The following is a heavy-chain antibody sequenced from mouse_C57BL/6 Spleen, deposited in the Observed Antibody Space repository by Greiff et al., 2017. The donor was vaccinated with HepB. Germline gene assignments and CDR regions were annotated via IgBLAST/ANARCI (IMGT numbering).Heavy chain of an antibody. CDR1: GFTFSDYG. CDR3: AFAAMDY. CDR2: ISSGSSTI. V-gene: IGHV5-17*01. J-gene: IGHJ4*01. Sequence: EVQRVESGGGLVKPGGSLKLSCAASGFTFSDYGMHWVRQAPEKGLEWVAYISSGSSTIYYADTMKGRFTISRDNAKNTLFLQMTSLRSEDTAMYYCAFAAMDYWGQGTSVTVSS.